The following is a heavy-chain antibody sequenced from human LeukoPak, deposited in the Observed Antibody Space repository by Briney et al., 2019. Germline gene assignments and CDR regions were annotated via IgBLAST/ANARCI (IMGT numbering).Heavy chain of an antibody. CDR1: GGTFISYA. D-gene: IGHD3-22*01. Sequence: ASVKVSCKASGGTFISYAISWVRQAPGQGLEWMGRIIPILGIANYAQKFQGRVTITTDKFTSTAYMELSSLRSEDTAVYYCARDSQDSSGYYYAYYFDYWGQGTLVTVSS. CDR2: IIPILGIA. CDR3: ARDSQDSSGYYYAYYFDY. V-gene: IGHV1-69*04. J-gene: IGHJ4*02.